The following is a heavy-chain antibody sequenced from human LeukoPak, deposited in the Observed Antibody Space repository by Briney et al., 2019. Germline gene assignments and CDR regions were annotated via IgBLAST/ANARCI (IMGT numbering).Heavy chain of an antibody. J-gene: IGHJ4*02. CDR3: AKRPGYYYDSSGYYQPTDY. Sequence: GGSLRLSCAASGFTFSSYWMSWVRQAPGKGLEWVSAISGSGGSTYYADSVKGRFTISRDNSKNTLYLQMNSLRAEDTAVYYCAKRPGYYYDSSGYYQPTDYWGQGTLVTVSS. D-gene: IGHD3-22*01. CDR1: GFTFSSYW. V-gene: IGHV3-23*01. CDR2: ISGSGGST.